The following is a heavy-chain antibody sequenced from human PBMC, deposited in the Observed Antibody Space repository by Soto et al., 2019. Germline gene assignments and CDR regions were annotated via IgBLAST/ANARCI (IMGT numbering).Heavy chain of an antibody. Sequence: PGGSLSLSCAASGFTFSSYAMRWVRQAPGKGLEWVSAISGSGGSTDYADSVKGRFTISRDNSKNTLYLQMNSLRAEDTAIYYCAKPPLNYYYYMDVWGKGTTVTVSS. CDR2: ISGSGGST. V-gene: IGHV3-23*01. J-gene: IGHJ6*03. CDR1: GFTFSSYA. CDR3: AKPPLNYYYYMDV.